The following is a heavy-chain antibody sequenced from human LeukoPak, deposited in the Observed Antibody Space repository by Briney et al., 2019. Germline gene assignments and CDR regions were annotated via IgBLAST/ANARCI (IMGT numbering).Heavy chain of an antibody. CDR3: ARDLRLSQVYYGMDV. CDR1: GFTFSDYY. D-gene: IGHD5/OR15-5a*01. J-gene: IGHJ6*02. V-gene: IGHV3-11*05. Sequence: GGSLRLSCAASGFTFSDYYMSWIRQAPGKGLEWVSDISSTSIYTNYADSVKGRFTISRDNAKNSLYLQMNSLRAEDTAVYYCARDLRLSQVYYGMDVWGQGTTVTVSS. CDR2: ISSTSIYT.